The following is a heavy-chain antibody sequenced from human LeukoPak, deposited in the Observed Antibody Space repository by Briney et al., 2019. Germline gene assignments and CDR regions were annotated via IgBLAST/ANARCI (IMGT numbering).Heavy chain of an antibody. CDR1: GFTFSSYW. V-gene: IGHV3-7*02. CDR3: ARGAGRGMAV. CDR2: LNPDGSEK. D-gene: IGHD4/OR15-4a*01. J-gene: IGHJ6*02. Sequence: GGSLRLSCAASGFTFSSYWMSWVRQAPGKGLEWVANLNPDGSEKYHVDSLKGRFTISRDNAKNSLYLQMNSLRAEDTAVYYCARGAGRGMAVWGQGTTVTVS.